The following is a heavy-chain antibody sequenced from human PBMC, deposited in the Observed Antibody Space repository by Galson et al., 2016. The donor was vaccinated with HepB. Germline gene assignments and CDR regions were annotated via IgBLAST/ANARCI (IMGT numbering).Heavy chain of an antibody. CDR2: ISANNGDT. J-gene: IGHJ6*02. D-gene: IGHD1-26*01. Sequence: SVKVSCKASGYTFNSYGIGWVRQAPGQGLEWMGWISANNGDTNYSQKLQGRVTMTTDTSTSTAYMELRGLRSDDTAEYYCARVLLSGSHTHYYGMGVWGQGTTVTVSS. CDR3: ARVLLSGSHTHYYGMGV. V-gene: IGHV1-18*01. CDR1: GYTFNSYG.